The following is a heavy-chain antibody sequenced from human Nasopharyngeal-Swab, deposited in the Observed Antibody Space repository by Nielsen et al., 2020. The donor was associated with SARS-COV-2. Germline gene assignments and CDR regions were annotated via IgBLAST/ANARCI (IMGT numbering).Heavy chain of an antibody. CDR3: ARLTTVVTFGRYYYYMDV. J-gene: IGHJ6*03. CDR1: GFTFSSYG. V-gene: IGHV3-33*01. CDR2: IWYDGSNK. Sequence: GSLRLSCAASGFTFSSYGMHWVRQAPGKGLEWVAVIWYDGSNKYYADSVKGRFTISRDNSKNTLYLQMNSLRAEDTAVYYCARLTTVVTFGRYYYYMDVWGKGTTVTVSS. D-gene: IGHD4-23*01.